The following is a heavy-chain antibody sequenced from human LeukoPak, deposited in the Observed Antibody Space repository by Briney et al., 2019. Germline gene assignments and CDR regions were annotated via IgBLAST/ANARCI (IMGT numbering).Heavy chain of an antibody. CDR1: GFTFDDYA. CDR2: ISWNSGSI. V-gene: IGHV3-9*01. Sequence: GRSLRLSCAAFGFTFDDYAMHWVRQAPGKGLEWVSGISWNSGSIGYADSVKGRFTISRDNAKNSLYLQMNSLRAEDTALYYCAKESHGFDYWGQGTLVTVSS. CDR3: AKESHGFDY. J-gene: IGHJ4*02.